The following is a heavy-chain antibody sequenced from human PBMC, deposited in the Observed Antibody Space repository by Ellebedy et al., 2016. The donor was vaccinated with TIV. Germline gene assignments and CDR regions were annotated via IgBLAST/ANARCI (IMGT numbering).Heavy chain of an antibody. CDR2: IKQDGSET. CDR3: ARSVEGRFDY. V-gene: IGHV3-7*01. J-gene: IGHJ4*02. D-gene: IGHD6-19*01. Sequence: GESLKISCEASGFTLSTYWMTWVRQAPGKGLEYVAHIKQDGSETYYVDSVKGRFTISRDNAKNSLSLQMFSLRRDDTAVYYCARSVEGRFDYWGQGTPVTVSS. CDR1: GFTLSTYW.